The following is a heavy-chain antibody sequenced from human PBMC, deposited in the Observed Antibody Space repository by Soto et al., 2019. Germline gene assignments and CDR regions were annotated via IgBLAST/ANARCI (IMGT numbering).Heavy chain of an antibody. V-gene: IGHV4-34*01. J-gene: IGHJ6*02. CDR2: INHSGST. Sequence: SETLSLTCAVYGGSFSGYYWSWIRQPPGKGLEWIGEINHSGSTNYNPSLKSRVTISVDTSKNQSSLKLSSVTAADTAVYYCALSGYCSGGSCPPYYYYGMDVWGQGTTVTVSS. CDR1: GGSFSGYY. D-gene: IGHD2-15*01. CDR3: ALSGYCSGGSCPPYYYYGMDV.